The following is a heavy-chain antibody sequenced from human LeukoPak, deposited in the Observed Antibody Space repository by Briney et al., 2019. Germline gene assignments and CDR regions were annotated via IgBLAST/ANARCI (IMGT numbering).Heavy chain of an antibody. CDR3: AKDQGNWKYAFDS. D-gene: IGHD1-7*01. J-gene: IGHJ4*02. V-gene: IGHV3-30*02. CDR2: IRYDGSNK. Sequence: GGSLRLSCAASGFTFSSYGMHWVRQAPGKGLEWVAFIRYDGSNKYYADSVKGRFTISRDNSKNTVYLQMNSLRGEDTAVYYCAKDQGNWKYAFDSWGQGTLVTVSS. CDR1: GFTFSSYG.